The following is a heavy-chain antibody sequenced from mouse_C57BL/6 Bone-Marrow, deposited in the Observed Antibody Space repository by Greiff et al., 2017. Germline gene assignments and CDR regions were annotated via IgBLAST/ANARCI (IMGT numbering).Heavy chain of an antibody. V-gene: IGHV1-85*01. CDR3: ARLEFDGSSGDWYFDV. CDR2: IYPRDGST. D-gene: IGHD1-1*01. Sequence: VQLQQSGPELVKPGASVKLSCKASGYTFTSYDINWVKQRPGQGLEWIGWIYPRDGSTKYNEKFKGKATLTVDTSSSTAYMERHSLTSEDSAVYFCARLEFDGSSGDWYFDVCGTGTTVTVSS. CDR1: GYTFTSYD. J-gene: IGHJ1*03.